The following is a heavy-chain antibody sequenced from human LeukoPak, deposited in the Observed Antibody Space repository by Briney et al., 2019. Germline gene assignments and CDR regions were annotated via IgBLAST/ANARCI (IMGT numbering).Heavy chain of an antibody. CDR3: ARDRIVGPMESAFDI. Sequence: SVKVSCKASGATFTSKTISWVRQAPGQGLEWMGRIIPTYDIKDYAQKFQGRVTITADKSTSTAYMELSSLTSEDTAVYYCARDRIVGPMESAFDIWGQGTMVTVSP. D-gene: IGHD1-26*01. J-gene: IGHJ3*02. V-gene: IGHV1-69*04. CDR1: GATFTSKT. CDR2: IIPTYDIK.